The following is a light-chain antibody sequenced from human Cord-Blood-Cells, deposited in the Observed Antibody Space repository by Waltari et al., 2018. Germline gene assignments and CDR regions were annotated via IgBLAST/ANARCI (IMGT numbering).Light chain of an antibody. CDR2: DVS. Sequence: SALTLPGAVSGSPGHSIPIFCTGTSSAAGVYNYVYGYHQHPGKAPKLMIYDVSHRPSGVSNRFAGSKSGNTASLTISGLQAEDEADYYCSSYTSSSTWVFGGGTKLAVL. CDR1: SSAAGVYNY. CDR3: SSYTSSSTWV. J-gene: IGLJ3*02. V-gene: IGLV2-14*01.